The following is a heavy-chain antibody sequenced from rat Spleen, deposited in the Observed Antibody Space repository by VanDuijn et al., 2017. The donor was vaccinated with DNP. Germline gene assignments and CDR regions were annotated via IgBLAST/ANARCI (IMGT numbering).Heavy chain of an antibody. J-gene: IGHJ3*01. CDR2: IIYVGSGT. CDR1: GFIFSDYA. Sequence: EVQLVESGGGLVRSGNSLRLSCAASGFIFSDYAMAWVRQSPKMGLEWVATIIYVGSGTFYRDSVTGRFTISRDFAKSPLYLQMDSLRSEDSATYYCTTRGNYGGYDYWGQGTLVTVSS. CDR3: TTRGNYGGYDY. D-gene: IGHD1-11*01. V-gene: IGHV5S10*01.